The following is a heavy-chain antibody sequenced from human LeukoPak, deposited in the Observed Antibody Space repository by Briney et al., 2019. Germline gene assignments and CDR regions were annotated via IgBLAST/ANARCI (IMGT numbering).Heavy chain of an antibody. D-gene: IGHD5-24*01. CDR1: GYTLTELS. V-gene: IGHV1-24*01. CDR2: FDPEDGET. J-gene: IGHJ5*02. CDR3: ARSEQDGYNLNWFDP. Sequence: ASVKVSCKVSGYTLTELSMHWVRQAPGKGLEWMGGFDPEDGETIYAQKFQGRVTMTEDTSTDTAYMELSSLRSEDTAVYYCARSEQDGYNLNWFDPWGQGTLVTVSS.